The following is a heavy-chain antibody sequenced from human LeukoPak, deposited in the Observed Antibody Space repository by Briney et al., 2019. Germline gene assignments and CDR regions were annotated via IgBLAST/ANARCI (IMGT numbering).Heavy chain of an antibody. CDR3: GKGVHIVVVTAISN. J-gene: IGHJ4*02. CDR1: GFTFSSYA. CDR2: ISGSGGTT. V-gene: IGHV3-23*01. Sequence: GGSLRLSCAASGFTFSSYAMTWVRQAPGKGLEWVSVISGSGGTTYYADSVKGRFTISRDSSKNTLYVQMNSLRAEDTAVYYCGKGVHIVVVTAISNWGQGTLVTVSS. D-gene: IGHD2-21*02.